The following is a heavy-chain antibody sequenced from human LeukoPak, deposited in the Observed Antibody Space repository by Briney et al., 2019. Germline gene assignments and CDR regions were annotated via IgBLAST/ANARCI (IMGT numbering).Heavy chain of an antibody. V-gene: IGHV4-59*12. J-gene: IGHJ3*02. D-gene: IGHD3-22*01. Sequence: PSETLSLTCTVSGGSISSYYWSWIRQPPGKGLEWIGSIYYSGSTYYNPSLKSRVTISVDTSKNQFSLKLSSVTAADTAVYYCAINLITMIGVGAFDIWGQGTMVTVSS. CDR2: IYYSGST. CDR1: GGSISSYY. CDR3: AINLITMIGVGAFDI.